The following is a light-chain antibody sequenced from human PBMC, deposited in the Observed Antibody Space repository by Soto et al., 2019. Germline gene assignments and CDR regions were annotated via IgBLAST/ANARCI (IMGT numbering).Light chain of an antibody. V-gene: IGLV1-51*01. Sequence: QSVLTQPPSVSAAPGQSVTISCSGGISNIGNNYVSWYQQVPGTAPKLLIYDNNKRPSGIPDRFSGSKSGASATLGITGLQTGDEADYYCGAWNSGLSAGGVFGTGTKLTVL. CDR1: ISNIGNNY. CDR2: DNN. CDR3: GAWNSGLSAGGV. J-gene: IGLJ1*01.